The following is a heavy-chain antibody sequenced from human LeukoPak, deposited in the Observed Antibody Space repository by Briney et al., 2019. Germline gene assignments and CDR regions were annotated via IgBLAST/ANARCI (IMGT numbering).Heavy chain of an antibody. CDR3: ARSLWGSGSYYYYYYYMDV. V-gene: IGHV4-38-2*02. CDR2: IYQSGHT. CDR1: DYSINSGYY. J-gene: IGHJ6*03. Sequence: SETLSLTCSVSDYSINSGYYWGWIRQPPGKGLEWIGSIYQSGHTYYNPSLKSRVTISVDTSKNQFSLELNSVIAADTAVYYCARSLWGSGSYYYYYYYMDVWGKGTTVTISS. D-gene: IGHD3-10*01.